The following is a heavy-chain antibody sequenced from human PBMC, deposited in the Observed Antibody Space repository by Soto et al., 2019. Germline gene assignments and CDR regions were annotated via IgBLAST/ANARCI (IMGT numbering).Heavy chain of an antibody. D-gene: IGHD3-3*01. J-gene: IGHJ4*02. CDR3: ARTQGSGVSDY. Sequence: QVQLQESGPGLVKPSETLSLACSVSGDSITHNYWSWIRQPPGKGLEWIAYISHSARINYNPSLKCRVSISLDTSKNQFSLRVNSLTPADTAVYYCARTQGSGVSDYWGQGTLVTVSS. CDR1: GDSITHNY. CDR2: ISHSARI. V-gene: IGHV4-59*01.